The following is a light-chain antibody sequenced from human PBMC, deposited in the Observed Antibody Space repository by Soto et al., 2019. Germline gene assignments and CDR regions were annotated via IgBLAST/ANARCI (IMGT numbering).Light chain of an antibody. CDR1: QPVSRN. CDR3: QQYNNWPYT. CDR2: GAT. V-gene: IGKV3-15*01. J-gene: IGKJ2*01. Sequence: EIVMTQSPATLSVSPGERVTLSCRASQPVSRNFAWYRQKPGQAPTLVIYGATTMATGIPARFSGSGSGTEVTLTISSLLSEDFAVYYCQQYNNWPYTFGQGTKLEIK.